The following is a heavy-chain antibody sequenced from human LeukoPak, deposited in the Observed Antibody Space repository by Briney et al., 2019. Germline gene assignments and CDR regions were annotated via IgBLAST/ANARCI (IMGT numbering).Heavy chain of an antibody. D-gene: IGHD3-22*01. CDR1: GFTFSTYS. CDR3: AKAISGSYYFDY. V-gene: IGHV3-21*04. CDR2: ISSSSNYI. J-gene: IGHJ4*02. Sequence: GGSLRLSCAASGFTFSTYSMNWVRQAPGKGLEWVSCISSSSNYIYYADSVKGRFTISRDNAKNSLYLQMNSLRAEDTAVYYCAKAISGSYYFDYWGQGTLVTVSS.